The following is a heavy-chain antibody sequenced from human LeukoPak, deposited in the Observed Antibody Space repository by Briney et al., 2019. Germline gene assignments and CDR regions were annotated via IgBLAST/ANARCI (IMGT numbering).Heavy chain of an antibody. V-gene: IGHV4-31*03. CDR2: IYYSGGT. CDR1: GGSISSGGYY. Sequence: SQTLSLTCTVSGGSISSGGYYWSWIRQHPGKGLEWIGYIYYSGGTYYNPSLKSRVTISVDTSKNQFSLKLSSVTAADTAVYYCARGYYYDSSGLNYGMDVWGQGTTVTGSS. D-gene: IGHD3-22*01. J-gene: IGHJ6*02. CDR3: ARGYYYDSSGLNYGMDV.